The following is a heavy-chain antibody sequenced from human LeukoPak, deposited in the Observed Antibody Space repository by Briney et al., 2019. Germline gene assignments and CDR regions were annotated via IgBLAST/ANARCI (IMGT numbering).Heavy chain of an antibody. Sequence: GGSLRLSCAASGFTFSNYAMSWVRQAPGKGLEWVSAISGSGDATYYADSVKGRFIISRDNSKNTLYLQMNSLRAEDTAVYYCAKKSDGGCYWGVDYWGQGTLVTVSS. V-gene: IGHV3-23*01. D-gene: IGHD2-15*01. J-gene: IGHJ4*02. CDR3: AKKSDGGCYWGVDY. CDR1: GFTFSNYA. CDR2: ISGSGDAT.